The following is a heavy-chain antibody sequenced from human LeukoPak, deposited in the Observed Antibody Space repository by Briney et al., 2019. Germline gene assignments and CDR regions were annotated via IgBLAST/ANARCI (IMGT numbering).Heavy chain of an antibody. D-gene: IGHD6-13*01. CDR3: ARDAAAGLDY. CDR1: GYSISSGYY. J-gene: IGHJ4*02. CDR2: IYYSGST. V-gene: IGHV4-61*01. Sequence: SETLSLTCAVSGYSISSGYYWAWIRQPPGKGLEWIGYIYYSGSTNYNPSLKSRVTISVDTSKNQFSLKLSSVTAADTAVYYCARDAAAGLDYWGQGTLVTVSS.